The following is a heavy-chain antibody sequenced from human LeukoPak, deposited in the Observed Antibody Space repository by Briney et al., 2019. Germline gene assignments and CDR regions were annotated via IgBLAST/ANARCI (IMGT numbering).Heavy chain of an antibody. CDR2: IKHDGSET. Sequence: GGSLRLSCATSGFTFSSIWMSWVRQAPGKGLEWVANIKHDGSETNYVDSVKGRFTISRDNAKNSLHMQMNSLRVEDTAVYYCAKNGGPHGMDVWGQGTTVTVSS. CDR3: AKNGGPHGMDV. CDR1: GFTFSSIW. D-gene: IGHD3-16*01. V-gene: IGHV3-7*02. J-gene: IGHJ6*02.